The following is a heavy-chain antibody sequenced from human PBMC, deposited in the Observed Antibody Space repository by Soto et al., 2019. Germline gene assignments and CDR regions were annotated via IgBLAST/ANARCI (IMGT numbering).Heavy chain of an antibody. J-gene: IGHJ4*02. D-gene: IGHD6-13*01. CDR3: AKDRPYRKAAAAVVFDY. V-gene: IGHV3-23*01. CDR1: GFTFSSYA. Sequence: GSLRLSCAASGFTFSSYAMSWVRQAPGKGLEWVSAISGSGGSTYYADSVKGRFTISRDNSKNTLYLQMNSLRAEDTAVYYCAKDRPYRKAAAAVVFDYWGQGTLVTVSS. CDR2: ISGSGGST.